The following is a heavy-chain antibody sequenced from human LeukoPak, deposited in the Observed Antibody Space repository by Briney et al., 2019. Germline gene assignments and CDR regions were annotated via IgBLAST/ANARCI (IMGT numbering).Heavy chain of an antibody. CDR2: IYYSGST. V-gene: IGHV4-39*01. Sequence: SETLSLTCTVSGGSLSSSSYYWGWIRKPPGKGLEWIGSIYYSGSTYYNPSLKSRVTISVDTSKNQFSLKLGSVTAADTAVYYCARVHYDILTGSQMYYFDYWGQGTLVTVSS. J-gene: IGHJ4*02. CDR1: GGSLSSSSYY. D-gene: IGHD3-9*01. CDR3: ARVHYDILTGSQMYYFDY.